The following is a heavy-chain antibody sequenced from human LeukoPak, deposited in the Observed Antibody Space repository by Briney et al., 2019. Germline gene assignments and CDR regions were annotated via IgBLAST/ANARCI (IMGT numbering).Heavy chain of an antibody. CDR3: AGAPGPRDYDIFPRWFDP. Sequence: KASETLSLTCTVSGGSISSSSYYWGWIRQPPGKGLEWIGSIYYSGSTYYNPSLKSRVTISVDKSKNQFSLKLSSVTAADTAVYYCAGAPGPRDYDIFPRWFDPWGQGTLVTVSS. V-gene: IGHV4-39*07. J-gene: IGHJ5*02. CDR2: IYYSGST. D-gene: IGHD3-9*01. CDR1: GGSISSSSYY.